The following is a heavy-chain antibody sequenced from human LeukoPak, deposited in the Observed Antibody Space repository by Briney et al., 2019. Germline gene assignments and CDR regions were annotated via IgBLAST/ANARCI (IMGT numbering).Heavy chain of an antibody. D-gene: IGHD3-22*01. CDR2: INPNGGGT. CDR1: GGTFSSYA. V-gene: IGHV1-2*02. J-gene: IGHJ4*02. Sequence: ASGKVSCTASGGTFSSYAISWVRQAPGHGLEWMGWINPNGGGTDYAQKFQGRVSMTRDTSISTDYMELSRLRSDDTAVYYCARTRIVLVIKAFDYWGQGTLVTVSS. CDR3: ARTRIVLVIKAFDY.